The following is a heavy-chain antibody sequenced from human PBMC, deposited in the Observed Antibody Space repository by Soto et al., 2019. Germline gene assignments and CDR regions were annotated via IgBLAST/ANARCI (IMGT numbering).Heavy chain of an antibody. CDR3: ARSIVSSAIFGVY. V-gene: IGHV4-39*01. CDR1: GGSISSSSYY. Sequence: SETLSLTCTVSGGSISSSSYYWGWIRQPPGKGLEWIGSIFYSGSTYYNPSLKSRVIVSVDTSRNQFSLKLISVTAADTAVYYCARSIVSSAIFGVYWGQGALVTVSS. J-gene: IGHJ4*02. D-gene: IGHD2-21*01. CDR2: IFYSGST.